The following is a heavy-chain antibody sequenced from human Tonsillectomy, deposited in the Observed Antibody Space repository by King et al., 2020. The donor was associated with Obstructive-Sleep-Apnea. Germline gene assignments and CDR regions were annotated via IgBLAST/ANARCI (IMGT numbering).Heavy chain of an antibody. CDR3: TRDRSSSWSISDY. Sequence: VQLVESGGGLVQPGRSLRLSCTASGFTFGDYAMSWFRQAPGKGLEWVGLVRSKAYCGTTEYAASVKGRFTISRDDSKSIAYLQMNSLKTEDTAVYYCTRDRSSSWSISDYWGQGTLVTVSS. V-gene: IGHV3-49*03. D-gene: IGHD6-13*01. CDR2: VRSKAYCGTT. CDR1: GFTFGDYA. J-gene: IGHJ4*02.